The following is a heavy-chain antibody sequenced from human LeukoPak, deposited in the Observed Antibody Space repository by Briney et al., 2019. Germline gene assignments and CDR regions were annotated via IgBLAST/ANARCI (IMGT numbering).Heavy chain of an antibody. CDR2: TKQDGSEK. CDR3: ARDLILTDNGGSSAHDF. D-gene: IGHD2-15*01. V-gene: IGHV3-7*01. J-gene: IGHJ4*02. Sequence: GGSLRLSCAASGFTFSNYWMSWVRQAPGKGLEWVANTKQDGSEKYYVDSVKGRFTISRDNAKNSLYLQMNSLRVEDTAVYYCARDLILTDNGGSSAHDFWGQGTLVTVSS. CDR1: GFTFSNYW.